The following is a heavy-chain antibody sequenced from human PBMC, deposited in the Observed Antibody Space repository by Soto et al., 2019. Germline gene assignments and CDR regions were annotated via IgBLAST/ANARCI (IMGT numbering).Heavy chain of an antibody. J-gene: IGHJ6*02. CDR2: INPSGGST. V-gene: IGHV1-46*01. CDR3: ATTWDYYDSSGPYYYYGMDV. Sequence: ASVKVSCKASGYTFTSYYMHWVRQAPGQGLEWMGIINPSGGSTSYAQKFQGRVTMTRDTSTSTVYMELSSLKASDTAMYYCATTWDYYDSSGPYYYYGMDVWGQGTTVTVSS. D-gene: IGHD3-22*01. CDR1: GYTFTSYY.